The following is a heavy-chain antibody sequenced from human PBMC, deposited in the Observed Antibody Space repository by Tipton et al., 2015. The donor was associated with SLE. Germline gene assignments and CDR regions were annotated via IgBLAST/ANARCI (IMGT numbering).Heavy chain of an antibody. Sequence: TLSLTCTVSGGSISSSSYYWGWIRPPPGEGLEWFGSIYYSGSTYYNPSLNSRVTISVDTPKNQFSLKLSSVTAADTAVYYCARGRGYDSSGYPLDAFDIWGQGTMVTVSS. J-gene: IGHJ3*02. D-gene: IGHD3-22*01. CDR3: ARGRGYDSSGYPLDAFDI. CDR1: GGSISSSSYY. CDR2: IYYSGST. V-gene: IGHV4-39*07.